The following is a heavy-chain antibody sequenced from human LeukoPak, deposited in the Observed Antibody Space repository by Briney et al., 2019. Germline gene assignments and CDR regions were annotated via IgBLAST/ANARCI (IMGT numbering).Heavy chain of an antibody. Sequence: ALRLSCAASGFTFGDYAMSCFRQAPGKGLEWVGLIRRKVYGGTTEYAASVKGRFTISRDDSKSIAYLQMNSLKTEDTAVYYCSRDTTVTGIDYWGQGTLVTVSS. D-gene: IGHD4-17*01. J-gene: IGHJ4*02. CDR2: IRRKVYGGTT. CDR3: SRDTTVTGIDY. CDR1: GFTFGDYA. V-gene: IGHV3-49*03.